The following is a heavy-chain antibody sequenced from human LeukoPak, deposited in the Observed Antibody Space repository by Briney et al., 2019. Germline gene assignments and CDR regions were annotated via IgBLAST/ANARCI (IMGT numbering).Heavy chain of an antibody. D-gene: IGHD6-13*01. CDR1: GYTFTSYG. Sequence: ASVKVSCKASGYTFTSYGISWVRQAPGQGLEWMGWISAYNGNTNYAQKLQGRVTMTTDTSTSTAYMELRSLRSDDTAVYYCARGPAAVRPGSSFDYWGQGTRVTVSS. CDR2: ISAYNGNT. CDR3: ARGPAAVRPGSSFDY. J-gene: IGHJ4*02. V-gene: IGHV1-18*01.